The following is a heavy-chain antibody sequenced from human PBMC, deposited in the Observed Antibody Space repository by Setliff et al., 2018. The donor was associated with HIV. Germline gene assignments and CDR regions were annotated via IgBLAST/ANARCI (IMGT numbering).Heavy chain of an antibody. Sequence: KPSETLSLTCTVSGGSISSYYWSWIRQPAGKGLEWIGRIFSSGSTSYNSSLKSRVTMSVDTSKNQFSLRLTSVTAADTAVYYCTRDRPYSSGWYRLDYWGQGTLVTVSS. CDR3: TRDRPYSSGWYRLDY. D-gene: IGHD6-19*01. J-gene: IGHJ4*02. V-gene: IGHV4-4*07. CDR1: GGSISSYY. CDR2: IFSSGST.